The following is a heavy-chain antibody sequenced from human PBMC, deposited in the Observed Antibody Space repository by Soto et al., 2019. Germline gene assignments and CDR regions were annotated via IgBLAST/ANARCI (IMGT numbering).Heavy chain of an antibody. CDR3: AIYDSSGSRGFQH. V-gene: IGHV4-31*03. J-gene: IGHJ1*01. D-gene: IGHD3-22*01. Sequence: QVQLQESGPGLVKPSQTLSLTCTVSGGSISSGGYYWSWIRQHPGKGLEWIGYLYYSGSTYYNPSLKSRGSISVDTSKNQCSLKLSSVTAADTAVYYCAIYDSSGSRGFQHWGQGTLVTVSS. CDR1: GGSISSGGYY. CDR2: LYYSGST.